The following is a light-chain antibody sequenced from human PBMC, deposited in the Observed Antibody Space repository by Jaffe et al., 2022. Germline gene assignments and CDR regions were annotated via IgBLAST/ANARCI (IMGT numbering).Light chain of an antibody. CDR2: GAS. V-gene: IGKV3-15*01. J-gene: IGKJ4*01. CDR3: QQYNNLGLT. CDR1: QSVSSN. Sequence: EIVMTQSPATLSVSPGERATLSCRASQSVSSNLAWYQQKPGQAPRLLIYGASTRATGIPARFSGSGSGTEFTLTISSLQSEDFAVYYCQQYNNLGLTFGGGTKVEIK.